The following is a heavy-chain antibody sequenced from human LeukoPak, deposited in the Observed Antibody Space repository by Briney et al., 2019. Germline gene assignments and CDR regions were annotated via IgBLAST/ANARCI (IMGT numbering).Heavy chain of an antibody. CDR1: GYTFASYY. J-gene: IGHJ4*02. V-gene: IGHV1-46*01. CDR2: INPSGGST. D-gene: IGHD3-10*01. Sequence: ASVKVSCKASGYTFASYYMHWVRRAPGQGLEWMGIINPSGGSTSYAQKFQGRVTMTRDTSTSTVYMELSSLRSEDTAVYYCARDAPVVRGVIIAFDYWGQGTLVTVSS. CDR3: ARDAPVVRGVIIAFDY.